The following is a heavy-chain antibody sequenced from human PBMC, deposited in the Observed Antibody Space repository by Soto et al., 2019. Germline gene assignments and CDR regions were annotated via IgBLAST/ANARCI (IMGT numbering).Heavy chain of an antibody. V-gene: IGHV2-5*01. Sequence: SGPTLVNPTHTLTLTCTFSGFSLGTSGVSVGWIRQPPGRALEWLAFIYWNDDKRYSPSLKSRLTITKDNSKKQVVLTMTNVDPVDTATYYCAHFTKYYDRTGYYLYYFEYWGQGTPVTVSS. CDR3: AHFTKYYDRTGYYLYYFEY. J-gene: IGHJ4*02. CDR2: IYWNDDK. CDR1: GFSLGTSGVS. D-gene: IGHD3-22*01.